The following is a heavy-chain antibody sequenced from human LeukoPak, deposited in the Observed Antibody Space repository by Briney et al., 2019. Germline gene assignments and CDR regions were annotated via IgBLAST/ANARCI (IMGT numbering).Heavy chain of an antibody. CDR2: IYYSGST. CDR3: ARGGYWFDY. Sequence: SETLSLTCTVSGYSISSGYYWGWIRQPPGKGLEWIGYIYYSGSTNYNPSLKSRVTISVDTSKNQFSLKLSSVTAADTAVYYCARGGYWFDYWGQGTLVTVSS. D-gene: IGHD2-8*02. CDR1: GYSISSGYY. J-gene: IGHJ4*02. V-gene: IGHV4-61*01.